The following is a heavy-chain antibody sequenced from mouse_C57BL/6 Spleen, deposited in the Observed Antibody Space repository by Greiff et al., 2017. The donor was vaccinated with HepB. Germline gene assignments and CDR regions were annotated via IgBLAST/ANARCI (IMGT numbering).Heavy chain of an antibody. J-gene: IGHJ4*01. D-gene: IGHD1-1*02. CDR3: ARNYLYPMDY. CDR1: GYTFTSYW. CDR2: IHTNSGST. V-gene: IGHV1-64*01. Sequence: QVQLQQPGAELVKPGASVKLSCKASGYTFTSYWMHWVKQRPGQGLEWIGMIHTNSGSTNYNEKFKSKATLTVDKSSSTAYMQLSSLTSEDSAVYYCARNYLYPMDYWGQGTSVTVSS.